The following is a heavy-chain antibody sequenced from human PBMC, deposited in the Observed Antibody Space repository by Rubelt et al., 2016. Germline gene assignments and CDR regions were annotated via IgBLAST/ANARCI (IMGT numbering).Heavy chain of an antibody. Sequence: SYYWGWIRQPPGKGLEWIGEINHSGSTNYNPSLKSRVTISVDTSKNQFSLKLSSVTAADTAVYYCASSSIAARSLVYWGQGTLVTVSS. V-gene: IGHV4-34*01. CDR2: INHSGST. J-gene: IGHJ4*02. CDR3: ASSSIAARSLVY. D-gene: IGHD6-6*01. CDR1: SYY.